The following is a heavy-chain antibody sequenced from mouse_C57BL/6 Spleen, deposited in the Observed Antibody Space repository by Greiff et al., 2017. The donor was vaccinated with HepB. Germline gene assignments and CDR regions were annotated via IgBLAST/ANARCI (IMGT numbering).Heavy chain of an antibody. CDR1: GYTFTSYW. CDR2: IHPSDSDT. Sequence: VQLQQSGAELVKPGASVKVSCKASGYTFTSYWMHWVKQRPGQGLEWIGRIHPSDSDTNYNQKFKGKATLTVDKSSSTAYMQLSSLTSEVSEVYYCAYSPAWFAYWGQGTLVTVSA. J-gene: IGHJ3*01. CDR3: AYSPAWFAY. V-gene: IGHV1-74*01. D-gene: IGHD2-12*01.